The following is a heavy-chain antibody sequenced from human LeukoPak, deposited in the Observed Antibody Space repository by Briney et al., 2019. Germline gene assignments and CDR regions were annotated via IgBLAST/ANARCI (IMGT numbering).Heavy chain of an antibody. J-gene: IGHJ5*02. Sequence: GGSLRLSCAVSGFTFTSYWMNWVRQAPGKGLEWVANIKQDGSEKYYVDSVKGRFTISRDNAKNSLYLQMNSLRAEDTAVYYCARERFCSSTSCFPWGYNWFDPWGQGTLVTVSS. CDR2: IKQDGSEK. CDR1: GFTFTSYW. CDR3: ARERFCSSTSCFPWGYNWFDP. D-gene: IGHD2-2*01. V-gene: IGHV3-7*01.